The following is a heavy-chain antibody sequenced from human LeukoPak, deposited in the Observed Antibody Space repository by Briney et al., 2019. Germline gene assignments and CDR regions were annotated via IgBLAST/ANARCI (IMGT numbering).Heavy chain of an antibody. CDR2: ISAYNGNT. V-gene: IGHV1-18*01. D-gene: IGHD1-1*01. CDR3: AREREMGNWNDLLGY. J-gene: IGHJ4*02. Sequence: ASVKVSCKASGYTFTSYGISWVRQAPGQGLEWMGWISAYNGNTNYAQKLQGRVTMTTDTSTSTAYMELRSLRSEDTAVYYCAREREMGNWNDLLGYWGQGTLVTVSS. CDR1: GYTFTSYG.